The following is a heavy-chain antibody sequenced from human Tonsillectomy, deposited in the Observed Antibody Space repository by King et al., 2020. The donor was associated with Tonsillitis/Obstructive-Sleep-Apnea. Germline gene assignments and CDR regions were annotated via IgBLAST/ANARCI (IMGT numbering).Heavy chain of an antibody. CDR2: ISRDGGST. J-gene: IGHJ6*02. CDR3: VPAGTTIDYYYGMDV. Sequence: VQLVESGGVVVQPGGSLRLSCAASGFTFDDYTMHWVRHVPGKGLEWVSLISRDGGSTNYADSVKGRLTISRDNSKNSLYLQMNSLTTEDTALYYCVPAGTTIDYYYGMDVWGPGTTVPVSS. D-gene: IGHD1-1*01. CDR1: GFTFDDYT. V-gene: IGHV3-43*01.